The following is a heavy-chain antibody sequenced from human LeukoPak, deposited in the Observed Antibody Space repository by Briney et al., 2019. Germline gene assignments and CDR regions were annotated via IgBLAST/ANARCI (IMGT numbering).Heavy chain of an antibody. Sequence: PGGSLRLSRAASGFTLSSDAMSWVRQAPGKGLEWVSAISDTGNTYHADSVKGRFTISRDSSKNTLFLQMNRLRPDDAAVYYCAKAPVTTCRGAFCYPFDYWGLGTLVTVSS. CDR1: GFTLSSDA. CDR2: ISDTGNT. CDR3: AKAPVTTCRGAFCYPFDY. J-gene: IGHJ4*02. D-gene: IGHD2-15*01. V-gene: IGHV3-23*01.